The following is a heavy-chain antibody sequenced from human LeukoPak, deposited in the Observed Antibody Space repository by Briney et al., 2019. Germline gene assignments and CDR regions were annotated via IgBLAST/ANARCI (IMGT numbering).Heavy chain of an antibody. J-gene: IGHJ4*02. CDR3: LAESTTSSEGY. CDR2: IKGDGSLK. CDR1: GFTFNPRW. V-gene: IGHV3-7*01. Sequence: GSLRPPCAASGFTFNPRWMELVRQAPGKGLEWVANIKGDGSLKQYVDSVKGRFTISRDNAKNSLYLQMNSLRGEDTAVYYCLAESTTSSEGYWGQGTLVTVSS. D-gene: IGHD1-14*01.